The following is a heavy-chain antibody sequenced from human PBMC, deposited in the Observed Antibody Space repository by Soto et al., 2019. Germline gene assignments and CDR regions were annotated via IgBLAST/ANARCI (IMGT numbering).Heavy chain of an antibody. D-gene: IGHD2-2*01. CDR2: INSDGSST. V-gene: IGHV3-74*01. J-gene: IGHJ6*02. CDR3: ARVSYESYLENCSSTSGLWGGKYYYYGMDV. Sequence: EVQLVESGGGLVQPGGSLRLSCAASGFTFSSYWMHWVRQAPGKGLVWVSRINSDGSSTSYADSVKGRFTISRDNAKNTLSLQMNSLRAEDTAVYYCARVSYESYLENCSSTSGLWGGKYYYYGMDVWGQGTTVTVSS. CDR1: GFTFSSYW.